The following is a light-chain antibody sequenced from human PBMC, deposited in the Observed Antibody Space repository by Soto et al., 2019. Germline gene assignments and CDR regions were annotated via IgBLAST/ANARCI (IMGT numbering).Light chain of an antibody. CDR3: QQSYSSPPT. CDR1: QSISNH. Sequence: DIQMTQSPSTLSASVGDRVTITCRASQSISNHLNWYQQKPGKAPKLLIFAASSLQSGVPSRFSGSRSGPDFTLTNSSLQPEDFATYYCQQSYSSPPTFGQGTKVDI. CDR2: AAS. J-gene: IGKJ1*01. V-gene: IGKV1-39*01.